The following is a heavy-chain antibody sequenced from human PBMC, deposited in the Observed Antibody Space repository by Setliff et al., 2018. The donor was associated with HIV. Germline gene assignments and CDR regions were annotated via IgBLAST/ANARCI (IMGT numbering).Heavy chain of an antibody. CDR1: GYTFTDYF. J-gene: IGHJ4*02. D-gene: IGHD6-19*01. V-gene: IGHV1-2*02. CDR2: IDPNSGGT. Sequence: GASVKVSCKSSGYTFTDYFMHWVRQAPGQGLEWMRWIDPNSGGTNYVQKFQGRVTMTGDTSITTAYMELSRLRSDDTAVYYCAIIAVAGTKPFDYWGQGTLVTVS. CDR3: AIIAVAGTKPFDY.